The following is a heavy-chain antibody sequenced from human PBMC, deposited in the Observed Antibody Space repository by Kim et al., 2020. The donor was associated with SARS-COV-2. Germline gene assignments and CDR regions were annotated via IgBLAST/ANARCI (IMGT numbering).Heavy chain of an antibody. CDR1: GYSFTSYW. D-gene: IGHD6-13*01. Sequence: GESLKISCKGSGYSFTSYWISWVRQMPRKGLEWMGRIDPSDSYTNYSPSFQGHVTISADKSISTAYLQWSSLKASDTAMYYCARYIAAANNWFDPWGQGTLVTVSS. J-gene: IGHJ5*02. CDR2: IDPSDSYT. V-gene: IGHV5-10-1*01. CDR3: ARYIAAANNWFDP.